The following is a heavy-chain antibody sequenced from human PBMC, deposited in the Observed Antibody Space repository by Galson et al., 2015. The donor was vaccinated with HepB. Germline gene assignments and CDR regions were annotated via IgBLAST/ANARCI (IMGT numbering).Heavy chain of an antibody. Sequence: QSGAEVKKPGESLKISCKGSGYSFTSYWIGWVRQMPGKGLEWMGIIYPGDSDTRYSPSFQGQVTISADKSISTAYLQWSSLKASDTAMYYCARAYWNYGYYYGMDVWGQGTTVTVSS. CDR2: IYPGDSDT. CDR1: GYSFTSYW. D-gene: IGHD1-7*01. J-gene: IGHJ6*02. V-gene: IGHV5-51*01. CDR3: ARAYWNYGYYYGMDV.